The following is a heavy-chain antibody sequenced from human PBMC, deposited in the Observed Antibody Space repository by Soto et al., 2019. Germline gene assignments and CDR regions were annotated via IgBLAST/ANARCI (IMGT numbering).Heavy chain of an antibody. CDR1: GGSISSSSYY. D-gene: IGHD2-15*01. V-gene: IGHV4-39*01. CDR3: ARHVIVVVAATRGNWFDP. Sequence: SETLSLTCTVSGGSISSSSYYWGWIRQPPGKGLEWIGSIYYSGGTYYNPSLKSRVTISVDTSKNQFSLKLSSVTAADTAVYYCARHVIVVVAATRGNWFDPWGQGTLVTVSS. CDR2: IYYSGGT. J-gene: IGHJ5*02.